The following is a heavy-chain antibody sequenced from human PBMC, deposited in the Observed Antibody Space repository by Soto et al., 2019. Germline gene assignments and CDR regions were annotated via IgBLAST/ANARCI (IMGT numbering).Heavy chain of an antibody. V-gene: IGHV4-59*08. CDR1: GGSISIYY. Sequence: PSETLSLTCTVSGGSISIYYWSWIRQPPGKGLEWIGYIYSSGSTNYNPSLKSRVTISVDTSKNQFSLKMSSVTAADTAVYYCARLQIGKFDPWGPGTLVTVSS. CDR3: ARLQIGKFDP. D-gene: IGHD3-22*01. J-gene: IGHJ5*02. CDR2: IYSSGST.